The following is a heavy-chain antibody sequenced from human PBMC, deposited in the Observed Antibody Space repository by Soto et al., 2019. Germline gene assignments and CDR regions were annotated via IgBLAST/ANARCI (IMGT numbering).Heavy chain of an antibody. CDR1: GFTFSSYC. D-gene: IGHD6-13*01. J-gene: IGHJ4*02. CDR3: ARVIAAAADCDY. V-gene: IGHV1-18*01. Sequence: GAPVKVSCKASGFTFSSYCISWVRQAPGQGLEWMGWISAYNGKTNYAQKLQGRVTMTTDTSTSTAYMELRSLRSDDTAVYYCARVIAAAADCDYWGQGTLVTVSS. CDR2: ISAYNGKT.